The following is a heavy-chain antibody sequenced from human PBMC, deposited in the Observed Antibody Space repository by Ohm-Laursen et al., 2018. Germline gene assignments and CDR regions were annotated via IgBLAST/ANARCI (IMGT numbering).Heavy chain of an antibody. CDR1: GFTFTTST. V-gene: IGHV1-58*02. J-gene: IGHJ5*02. CDR2: IVVGRGST. Sequence: SSVKVSCKASGFTFTTSTMQWVRQARGRRLEWIGWIVVGRGSTNYAQRFEERVTITRDTPTSTAYMELSSLRSEDTAVYYCAAETDYHYSSGGFGFDPWGQGTLVTVSS. D-gene: IGHD3-22*01. CDR3: AAETDYHYSSGGFGFDP.